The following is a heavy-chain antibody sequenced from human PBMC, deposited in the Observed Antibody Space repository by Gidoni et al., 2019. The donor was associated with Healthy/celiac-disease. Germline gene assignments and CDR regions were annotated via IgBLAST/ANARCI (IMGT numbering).Heavy chain of an antibody. CDR2: IYYSGST. CDR1: RGSISSYY. D-gene: IGHD3-22*01. J-gene: IGHJ3*02. Sequence: QVQLQESGPGLLTPSETLSLTCPVSRGSISSYYWSWIRQPPGKGLEWIGYIYYSGSTNYNPSLKSRVTISVDTSKNQFSLKLSSVTAADTAVYYCARLPFGPDSRNAFDIWGQGTMVTVSS. CDR3: ARLPFGPDSRNAFDI. V-gene: IGHV4-59*08.